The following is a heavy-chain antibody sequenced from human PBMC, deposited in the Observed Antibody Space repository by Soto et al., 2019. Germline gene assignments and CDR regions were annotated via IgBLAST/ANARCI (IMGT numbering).Heavy chain of an antibody. CDR2: IWYDGSNK. D-gene: IGHD3-10*01. Sequence: GGSLRLSCAASGFTFSSYGMHWVRQAPGKGLEWVAVIWYDGSNKYYADSVKGRFTISRDNSKNTLYLQMNSLRAEDTAVYYCARDLMVRGQSDFDYWGQGTLVIVSS. V-gene: IGHV3-33*01. CDR3: ARDLMVRGQSDFDY. J-gene: IGHJ4*02. CDR1: GFTFSSYG.